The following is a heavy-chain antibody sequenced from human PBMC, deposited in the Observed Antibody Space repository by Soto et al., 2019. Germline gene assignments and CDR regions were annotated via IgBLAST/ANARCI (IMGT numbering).Heavy chain of an antibody. J-gene: IGHJ3*02. CDR3: AFVWGGGSCYFIGVVVFDM. CDR1: GYTFTSYD. V-gene: IGHV1-8*01. D-gene: IGHD2-15*01. Sequence: ASVKVSCKASGYTFTSYDINWVRQATGQGLEWMGWMNPNSGNTGYAQKFQGRVTMTRNTSISTAYMELSSLRSEDTAVYYCAFVWGGGSCYFIGVVVFDMWGKGKMVT. CDR2: MNPNSGNT.